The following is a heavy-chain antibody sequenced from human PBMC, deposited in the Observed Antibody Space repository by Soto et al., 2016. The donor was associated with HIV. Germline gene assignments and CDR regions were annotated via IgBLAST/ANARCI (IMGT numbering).Heavy chain of an antibody. V-gene: IGHV4-61*02. CDR3: AREHDFWSGYYYFDY. J-gene: IGHJ4*02. Sequence: QVQLQESGPGLVKPSQTLSLTCTVSGGSISSGSYYWSWIRQPAGKGLEWIGRIYTSGSTNYNPSLKSRVTISVDTSKNQFSLKLSSVTAADTAVYYCAREHDFWSGYYYFDYVGPGNPGHRLL. CDR1: GGSISSGSYY. CDR2: IYTSGST. D-gene: IGHD3-3*01.